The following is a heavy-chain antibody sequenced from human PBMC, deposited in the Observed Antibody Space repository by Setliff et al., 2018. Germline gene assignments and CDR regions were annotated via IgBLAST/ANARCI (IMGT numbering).Heavy chain of an antibody. CDR3: ARLWRRIQQIDY. CDR2: INHSGST. CDR1: GGPFSSYY. J-gene: IGHJ4*02. Sequence: KPSETLSLTCAVYGGPFSSYYWSWIRQPPGKGLEWIGEINHSGSTNYNPSLKSRVTISVDTSKNQFSLKLSSVTAADTAVYYCARLWRRIQQIDYWGQGTLVTVSS. V-gene: IGHV4-34*01. D-gene: IGHD3-10*01.